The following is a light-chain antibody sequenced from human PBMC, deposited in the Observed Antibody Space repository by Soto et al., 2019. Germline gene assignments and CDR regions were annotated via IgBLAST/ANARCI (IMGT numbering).Light chain of an antibody. CDR2: DVS. J-gene: IGLJ1*01. CDR1: SSDFGGYNY. CDR3: SSYTSSTLLV. V-gene: IGLV2-14*03. Sequence: QSALTQPASVSGSPGQSITISCTGTSSDFGGYNYVSWYQHHPGKAPKLMISDVSNRPSGVSNRFSGSKSGNTASLNISGLQSDDEADYYCSSYTSSTLLVFGTGTKVTV.